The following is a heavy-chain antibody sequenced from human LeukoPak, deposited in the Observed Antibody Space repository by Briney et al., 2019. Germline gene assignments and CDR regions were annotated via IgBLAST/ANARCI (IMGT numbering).Heavy chain of an antibody. CDR3: ARGIYWSLDS. CDR2: FSGGDGQT. D-gene: IGHD1-1*01. Sequence: HGGSLRLSCAASGFTFSSYAMSWVRQTPGKGLEWVSTFSGGDGQTFSADSVKGRFTISRDSSRNTVSLQMNSLRVEDTAVYYCARGIYWSLDSWGQGTLVTVSS. V-gene: IGHV3-23*01. J-gene: IGHJ4*02. CDR1: GFTFSSYA.